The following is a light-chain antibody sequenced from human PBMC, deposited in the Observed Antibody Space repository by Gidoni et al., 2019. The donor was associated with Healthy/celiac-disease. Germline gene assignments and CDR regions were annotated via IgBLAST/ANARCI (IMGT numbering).Light chain of an antibody. CDR2: DVS. J-gene: IGLJ2*01. CDR3: SSYTSSSTLVV. Sequence: QSALTQPASVSGSPGQSLTISCTGTSRYVGGYNYVSWYQQHPGKAPKLMIYDVSNRPSGVSNRFSGSKSGNTASLTISGLQAEDEADYYCSSYTSSSTLVVFGGGTKLTVL. V-gene: IGLV2-14*03. CDR1: SRYVGGYNY.